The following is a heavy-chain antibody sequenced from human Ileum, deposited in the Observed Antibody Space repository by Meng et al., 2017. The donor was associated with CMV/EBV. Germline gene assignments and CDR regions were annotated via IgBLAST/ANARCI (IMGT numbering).Heavy chain of an antibody. V-gene: IGHV3-21*01. CDR1: GFTFSSYS. Sequence: GGSLRLSCAASGFTFSSYSMNWVRQAPGKGLEWVSSINSSSSYIYYADSVKGRFTISRDNAKNSLYLQMNSLRAEDTAVYYCARDQYCSSTSCYIPYYGMDVWGQGTTVTVSS. J-gene: IGHJ6*02. CDR2: INSSSSYI. D-gene: IGHD2-2*02. CDR3: ARDQYCSSTSCYIPYYGMDV.